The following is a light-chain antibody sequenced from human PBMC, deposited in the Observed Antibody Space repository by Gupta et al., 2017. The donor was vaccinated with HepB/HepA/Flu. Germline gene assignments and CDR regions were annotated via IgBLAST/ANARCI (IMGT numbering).Light chain of an antibody. V-gene: IGKV1-33*01. Sequence: DIQMTQSPSSLSASVGDRVTITCQASQDISNYLNWYQQKPGKAPKLLIYDASNLETGVPSRFSGSGSGXDFTFTXSSLQPEDIATYYCQQYDNLFTFGXGTKVDIK. CDR1: QDISNY. CDR2: DAS. J-gene: IGKJ3*01. CDR3: QQYDNLFT.